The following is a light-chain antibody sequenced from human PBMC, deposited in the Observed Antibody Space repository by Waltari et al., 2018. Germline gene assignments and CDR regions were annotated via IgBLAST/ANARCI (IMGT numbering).Light chain of an antibody. CDR3: QHYLRLPVS. CDR1: QSVGRS. V-gene: IGKV3-20*01. CDR2: GAS. Sequence: EIVLTQSPGTLSLSPGERATLSCRASQSVGRSLAWYQQRPGQAPRLLMYGASSRAANIPDRFGGSGSGTDFSLTINRLEPEDFAVYYCQHYLRLPVSFGQGTKVEIK. J-gene: IGKJ1*01.